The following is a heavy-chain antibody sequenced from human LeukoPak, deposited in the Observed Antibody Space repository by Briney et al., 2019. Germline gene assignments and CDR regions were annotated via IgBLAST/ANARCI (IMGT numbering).Heavy chain of an antibody. D-gene: IGHD6-6*01. V-gene: IGHV4-39*01. CDR3: AIYSNSAAGY. Sequence: SETLSLPCTVSGGSISSSSYHGGWIRQPPGKGLEWIGTIYYTGTTYYNPSLKSRVTISVDTSKNQFSLTLNSVTAADTAVYYCAIYSNSAAGYWGQGALVTVSS. CDR2: IYYTGTT. J-gene: IGHJ4*02. CDR1: GGSISSSSYH.